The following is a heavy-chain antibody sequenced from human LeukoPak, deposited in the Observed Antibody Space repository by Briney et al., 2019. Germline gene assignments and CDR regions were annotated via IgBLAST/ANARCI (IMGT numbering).Heavy chain of an antibody. CDR3: ARRVIAAAGHYYFDY. J-gene: IGHJ4*02. V-gene: IGHV4-30-4*08. CDR2: IYYSGST. CDR1: GGSISSGDYY. D-gene: IGHD6-13*01. Sequence: SQTLSLTCTVSGGSISSGDYYWSWIRQPPGKGLEWIGYIYYSGSTYYNPSLKSRVTISVDTSKNQFSLKLSSVTAADTAVYYCARRVIAAAGHYYFDYWGQGTLVTVSS.